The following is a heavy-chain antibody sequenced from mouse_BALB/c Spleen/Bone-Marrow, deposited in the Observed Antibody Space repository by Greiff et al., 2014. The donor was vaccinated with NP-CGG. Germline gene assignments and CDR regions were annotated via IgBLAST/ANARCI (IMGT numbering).Heavy chain of an antibody. J-gene: IGHJ3*01. CDR3: ARRAYGSGYGFAY. CDR1: GYTFTSYW. D-gene: IGHD1-1*01. V-gene: IGHV1-7*01. Sequence: VKLMESGAELAKPGASVKMSCKASGYTFTSYWMHWVKQRPGQGLEWIGYINPTTGYTEYNQKFKDKATLTADKSSSTAYMQLSSLTSEDSAVYYCARRAYGSGYGFAYWGRGTLVTVSA. CDR2: INPTTGYT.